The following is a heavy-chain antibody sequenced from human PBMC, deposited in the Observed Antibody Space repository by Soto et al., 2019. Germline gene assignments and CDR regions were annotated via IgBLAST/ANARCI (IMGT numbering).Heavy chain of an antibody. CDR2: ISWNSGSI. V-gene: IGHV3-9*01. CDR1: GFTFDDYA. Sequence: GGSLRLSCAASGFTFDDYAMHWVRQAPGKGLEWVSGISWNSGSIGYADSVKGRFTISRDNAKNSLYLQMNSLRAEDTALYYCAKEGIVRGVPFFDYWGQGTLVTVSS. CDR3: AKEGIVRGVPFFDY. D-gene: IGHD3-10*01. J-gene: IGHJ4*02.